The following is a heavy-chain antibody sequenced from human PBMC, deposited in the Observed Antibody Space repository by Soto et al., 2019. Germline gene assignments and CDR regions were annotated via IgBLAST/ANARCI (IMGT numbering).Heavy chain of an antibody. V-gene: IGHV3-23*01. CDR3: AKEPDSSGWYTGAFDI. CDR1: GFTFSSYA. CDR2: ISGSGGST. Sequence: EVQLLESGGDLVQPGGSLRLSCAASGFTFSSYAMSWVRQAPGKGLEWVSAISGSGGSTYYADSVKGRFTISRDNAKNTLYLQMNSLRAEDTAVYYCAKEPDSSGWYTGAFDIWGQGTMVTVSS. J-gene: IGHJ3*02. D-gene: IGHD6-19*01.